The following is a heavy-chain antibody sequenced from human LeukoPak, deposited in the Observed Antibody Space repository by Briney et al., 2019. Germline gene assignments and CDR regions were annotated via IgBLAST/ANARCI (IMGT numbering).Heavy chain of an antibody. CDR2: ISYDGSNK. CDR3: ARDILTSYFDY. CDR1: GFTFSSYG. D-gene: IGHD3-3*01. V-gene: IGHV3-30*03. J-gene: IGHJ4*02. Sequence: GGSLRLSCAASGFTFSSYGMHWVRQAPGKGLEWVAVISYDGSNKYYADSVKGRFTISRDNSKNTLYLQMNSLRAEDTAVYYCARDILTSYFDYWGQGTLVTVSS.